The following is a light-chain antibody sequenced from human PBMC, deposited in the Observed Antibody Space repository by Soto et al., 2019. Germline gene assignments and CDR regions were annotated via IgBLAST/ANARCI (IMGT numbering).Light chain of an antibody. J-gene: IGLJ2*01. Sequence: QPVLTQPASVSGSPGQSITISCTGTSSDVGNYNLVSWYQHHPGKAPQLIIYATTKRPSGVSNRYSGSKSGNTASLTISGLQAEDEANYYCCSYAGSVTFTFGGGTKLTVL. CDR2: ATT. CDR3: CSYAGSVTFT. V-gene: IGLV2-23*02. CDR1: SSDVGNYNL.